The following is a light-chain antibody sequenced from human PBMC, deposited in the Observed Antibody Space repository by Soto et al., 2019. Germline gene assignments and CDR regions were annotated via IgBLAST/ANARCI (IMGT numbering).Light chain of an antibody. Sequence: EIVLTQSPATLSLSPGERATLSCRASQSVSSYLAWYQKKPGQAPKLLIYDTSNRATDIPARFSGSGSGTDFTLTISSLEPEYFAVYYCQQRRTWPLTFGGGTKVEI. CDR2: DTS. J-gene: IGKJ4*01. CDR1: QSVSSY. CDR3: QQRRTWPLT. V-gene: IGKV3-11*01.